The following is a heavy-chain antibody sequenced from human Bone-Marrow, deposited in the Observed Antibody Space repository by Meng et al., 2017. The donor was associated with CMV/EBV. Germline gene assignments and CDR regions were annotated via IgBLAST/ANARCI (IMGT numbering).Heavy chain of an antibody. Sequence: LSLTCAVSGFTFSDHYMDWVRQAPGKGLEWVGRTRNKANSYTTEYAASVKGRFTISRDDSKNSLYLQMNSLKTEDTAVYYCARVERGTIFGVADPDANYGMDVWGQGTTVTVSS. CDR3: ARVERGTIFGVADPDANYGMDV. CDR1: GFTFSDHY. D-gene: IGHD3-3*01. J-gene: IGHJ6*02. CDR2: TRNKANSYTT. V-gene: IGHV3-72*01.